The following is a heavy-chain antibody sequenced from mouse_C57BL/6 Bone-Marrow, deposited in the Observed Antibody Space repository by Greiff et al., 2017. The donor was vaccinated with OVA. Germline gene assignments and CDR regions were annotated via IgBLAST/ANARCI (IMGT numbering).Heavy chain of an antibody. D-gene: IGHD2-2*01. V-gene: IGHV1-72*01. CDR3: ARGREIYYGYDCYAMDY. CDR1: GYTFTSYW. CDR2: IDPNSGGT. J-gene: IGHJ4*01. Sequence: VQLQQPGAELVKPGASVKLSCKASGYTFTSYWMHWVKQRPGRGLEWIGRIDPNSGGTKYNEKFKSKATLTVDKPSSTAYMQLSSLTSEDSAVYYCARGREIYYGYDCYAMDYWGQGTSVTVSS.